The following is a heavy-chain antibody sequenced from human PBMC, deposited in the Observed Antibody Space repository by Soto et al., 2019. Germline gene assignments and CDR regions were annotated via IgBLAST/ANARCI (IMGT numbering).Heavy chain of an antibody. CDR1: GFTFGDYA. J-gene: IGHJ6*02. D-gene: IGHD6-13*01. CDR3: TKYTYTSRYAYYGMDV. CDR2: IRSKAYGATT. Sequence: GGSLSLSCTTSGFTFGDYAMSWCRQAPGKGLEWVGVIRSKAYGATTDYAASVKGRFTISRDDSKSIAYLQMNSLKSEDTGVYYCTKYTYTSRYAYYGMDVWGHGTTVTVSS. V-gene: IGHV3-49*03.